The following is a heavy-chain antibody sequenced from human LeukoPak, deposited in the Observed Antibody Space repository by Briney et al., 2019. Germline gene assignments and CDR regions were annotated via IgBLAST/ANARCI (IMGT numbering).Heavy chain of an antibody. CDR2: INSHGSET. V-gene: IGHV3-74*01. CDR3: GSLTVVARDH. D-gene: IGHD3-22*01. J-gene: IGHJ4*02. Sequence: PGGSLRLSCAAFGFSFSTHWMHWVRQAPGKGLVYVAQINSHGSETAYADYVKGRFTISRDNAKNTLYLDMSSLRAEDTAVYYCGSLTVVARDHWGQGTLVTVSS. CDR1: GFSFSTHW.